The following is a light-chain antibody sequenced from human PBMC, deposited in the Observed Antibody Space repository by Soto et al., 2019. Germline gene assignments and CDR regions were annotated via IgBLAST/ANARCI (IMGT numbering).Light chain of an antibody. CDR1: SSDVGSYNF. CDR3: CSYAGNSGV. CDR2: EVS. Sequence: QSVLTQPAFVSGSPGQSIIISCTGTSSDVGSYNFVSWYQQHPGKAPKLMIYEVSKRPSGVSNRFSGSKSGNTASLTISGLQPEDEADYYCCSYAGNSGVFGGGTQLTVL. J-gene: IGLJ3*02. V-gene: IGLV2-23*02.